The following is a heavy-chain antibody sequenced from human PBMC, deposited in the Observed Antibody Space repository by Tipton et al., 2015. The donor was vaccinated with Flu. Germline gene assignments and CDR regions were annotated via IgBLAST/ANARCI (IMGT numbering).Heavy chain of an antibody. CDR3: ARVTMVRGVIIAVGPLDY. J-gene: IGHJ4*02. Sequence: QSGPEVKKPGASVKVSCKVSGYTLTELSMHWVRQAPGKGLEWMGGFDPEDGETIYAQKFQGGVTMTEDTSTDTAYMELSSLRSEDTAVYYCARVTMVRGVIIAVGPLDYWGQGTLVTVSS. V-gene: IGHV1-24*01. D-gene: IGHD3-10*01. CDR1: GYTLTELS. CDR2: FDPEDGET.